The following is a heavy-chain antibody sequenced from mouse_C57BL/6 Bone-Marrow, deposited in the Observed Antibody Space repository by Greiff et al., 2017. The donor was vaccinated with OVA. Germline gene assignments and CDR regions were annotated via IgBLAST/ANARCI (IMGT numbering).Heavy chain of an antibody. J-gene: IGHJ2*01. CDR3: TGVYYFDY. Sequence: VHVKQSGAELVRPGASVKLSCTASGFNIKDDYMHWVKQRPEQGLEWIGWIDPENGDTEYASKFQGKATITADTSSNTAYLQLSSLTSEDTAVYYCTGVYYFDYWGQGTTLTGSS. CDR2: IDPENGDT. V-gene: IGHV14-4*01. CDR1: GFNIKDDY.